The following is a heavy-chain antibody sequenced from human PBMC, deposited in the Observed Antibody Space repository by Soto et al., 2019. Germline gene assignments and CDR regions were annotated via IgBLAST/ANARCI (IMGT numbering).Heavy chain of an antibody. D-gene: IGHD3-10*02. CDR1: GYAFTSYG. J-gene: IGHJ4*02. Sequence: GASVNVSCKACGYAFTSYGISWVRQAPGQGLEWMGWISAFNGVTNYAQKLQGRVTMTTETSTSTAYMDLRSLRSDDTAVYYCAIDADYVVDYWGQGTLVTVSS. CDR3: AIDADYVVDY. CDR2: ISAFNGVT. V-gene: IGHV1-18*01.